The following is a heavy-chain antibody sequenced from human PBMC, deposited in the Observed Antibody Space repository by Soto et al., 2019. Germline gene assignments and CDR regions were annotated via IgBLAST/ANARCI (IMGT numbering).Heavy chain of an antibody. CDR2: ISAYNGNT. V-gene: IGHV1-18*01. J-gene: IGHJ5*02. CDR1: GYTFTSYG. Sequence: ASVKVSCKASGYTFTSYGISWVRQAPGQGLEWMGWISAYNGNTNYAQKLKGRVTMTTDTSTSTAYMELRSLRSDDTAVYYCARPVTTFDNWFDPWAREPWSPSPQ. CDR3: ARPVTTFDNWFDP. D-gene: IGHD3-16*01.